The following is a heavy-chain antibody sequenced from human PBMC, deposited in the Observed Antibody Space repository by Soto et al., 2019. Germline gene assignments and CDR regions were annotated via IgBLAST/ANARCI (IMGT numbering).Heavy chain of an antibody. Sequence: SVKVSCTASGYTFTSYGISWVRQAPGQGLERMGWISAYNGNTNYAQKLQGRVTMTTDTSTSTAYMELSILISDDTAVYYCAREEATLGYSYFDYWGQGTLVTVSS. CDR1: GYTFTSYG. CDR3: AREEATLGYSYFDY. V-gene: IGHV1-18*04. CDR2: ISAYNGNT. J-gene: IGHJ4*02. D-gene: IGHD2-15*01.